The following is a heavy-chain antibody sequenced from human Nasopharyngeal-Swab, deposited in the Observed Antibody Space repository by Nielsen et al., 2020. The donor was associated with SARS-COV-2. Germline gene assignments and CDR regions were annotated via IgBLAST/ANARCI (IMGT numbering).Heavy chain of an antibody. CDR2: IYFSGTT. CDR1: GASIGSGGYY. D-gene: IGHD3-22*01. V-gene: IGHV4-31*03. CDR3: ATAMEHYNDASGVRRWFDP. J-gene: IGHJ5*02. Sequence: LRLSCSVSGASIGSGGYYWTWIRQIPGKGLEWIGYIYFSGTTKYNPSLKSRVTISGHTSQNQVSLRLSSATAADTAVYYCATAMEHYNDASGVRRWFDPWGQGTLVTVSS.